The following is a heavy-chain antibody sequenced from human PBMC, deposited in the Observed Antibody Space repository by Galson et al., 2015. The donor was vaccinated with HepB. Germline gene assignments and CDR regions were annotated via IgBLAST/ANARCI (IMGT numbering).Heavy chain of an antibody. CDR1: GFTFIDHY. CDR2: IRNKAYSYTT. CDR3: ARTDYHFESNYYFNL. D-gene: IGHD1-7*01. Sequence: SLRLSCAASGFTFIDHYMDWVRQAPGKGLEWIGRIRNKAYSYTTEYAASVKGRFTISRDDSKNSLYLQMTSLKTEDTAVYYCARTDYHFESNYYFNLWGRGTLVTVSS. V-gene: IGHV3-72*01. J-gene: IGHJ2*01.